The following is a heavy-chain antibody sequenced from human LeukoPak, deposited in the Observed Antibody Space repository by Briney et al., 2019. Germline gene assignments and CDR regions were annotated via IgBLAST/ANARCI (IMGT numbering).Heavy chain of an antibody. CDR2: ISYDGSNK. Sequence: GGSLRLSCAASGFTFSSYAMHWVRQAPGKGLEWVAVISYDGSNKYYADSVKGRFTISRDNSKNTLYLQMNSLRAEDTAVYYCANCGSYWSHFDYWGQGTLVTVSS. CDR3: ANCGSYWSHFDY. J-gene: IGHJ4*02. CDR1: GFTFSSYA. V-gene: IGHV3-30-3*01. D-gene: IGHD1-26*01.